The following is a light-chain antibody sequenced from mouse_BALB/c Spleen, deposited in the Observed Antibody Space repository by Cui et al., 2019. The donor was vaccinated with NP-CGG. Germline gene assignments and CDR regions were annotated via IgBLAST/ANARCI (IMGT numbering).Light chain of an antibody. Sequence: QAVVTQESALTTSPGETVTLTCRSSTGAVTTSNYANWVQEKPDHLFTGLIGGTNNRAPGIPARFPGSLIGDKAALTITGAQTEDEAIYFCALWYSNHWVFGSGTKVTVL. J-gene: IGLJ3*01. CDR2: GTN. V-gene: IGLV1*01. CDR3: ALWYSNHWV. CDR1: TGAVTTSNY.